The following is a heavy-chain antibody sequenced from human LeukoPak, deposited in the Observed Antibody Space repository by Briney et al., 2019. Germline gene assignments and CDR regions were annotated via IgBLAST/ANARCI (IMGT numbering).Heavy chain of an antibody. CDR1: GFTFTSYS. D-gene: IGHD3-22*01. J-gene: IGHJ4*02. CDR3: ARDSSGYEIDY. V-gene: IGHV3-23*01. Sequence: PGGSLRLSCAASGFTFTSYSMNWVRQAPGKGLEWVSAISGGGGSTYYADSVKGRFTISRDNSKNTLYLQVNSLRAEDTAVYYCARDSSGYEIDYWGQGTLVTVSS. CDR2: ISGGGGST.